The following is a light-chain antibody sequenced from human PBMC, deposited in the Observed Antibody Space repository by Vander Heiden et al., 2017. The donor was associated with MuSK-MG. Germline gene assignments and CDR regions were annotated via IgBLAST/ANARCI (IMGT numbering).Light chain of an antibody. V-gene: IGKV3-15*01. CDR3: QQYKNWPYT. Sequence: EIVMTQSPATLSVSPGERATLSCRASQSVSSNLAWYQQKPGQAPRLLIYGASTRATGIPARFSGSGSGTEFTLTISSLQSEDFAVYYCQQYKNWPYTFGQGTKLEI. CDR2: GAS. J-gene: IGKJ2*01. CDR1: QSVSSN.